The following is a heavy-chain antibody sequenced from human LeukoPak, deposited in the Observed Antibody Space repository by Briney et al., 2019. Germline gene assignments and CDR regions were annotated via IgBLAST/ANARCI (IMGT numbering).Heavy chain of an antibody. V-gene: IGHV3-21*01. J-gene: IGHJ6*03. CDR3: ARGEVVTASLPDYFYYYMDV. CDR1: GFTFSSYG. CDR2: SSSSSSYI. Sequence: GGSLRLSCAASGFTFSSYGMTRVRQAPGKGLEWVSSSSSSSSYIYYQDSVKGRFTISRDNAKNSLFLQMNSLRAEDTAVYYCARGEVVTASLPDYFYYYMDVWGKGTTVTISS. D-gene: IGHD2-21*02.